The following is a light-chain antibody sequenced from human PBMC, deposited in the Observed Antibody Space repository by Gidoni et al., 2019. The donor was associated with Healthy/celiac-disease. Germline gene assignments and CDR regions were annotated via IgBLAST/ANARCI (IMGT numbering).Light chain of an antibody. CDR3: XXXSXXXT. CDR1: QSVSSY. CDR2: DAS. J-gene: IGKJ4*01. Sequence: IVLTQSPATLSLSQGERATLSCSARQSVSSYLAWYQQKPGQAPRLIIYDASNRATAIPAPXXGXXXGTDXXLTXXSLXXEDFXXXYCXXXSXXXTFXGXTKVEIK. V-gene: IGKV3-11*01.